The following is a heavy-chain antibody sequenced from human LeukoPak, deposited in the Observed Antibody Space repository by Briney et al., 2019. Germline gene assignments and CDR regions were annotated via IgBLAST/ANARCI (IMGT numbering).Heavy chain of an antibody. Sequence: PSETLSLTCTVSGGSISSYYWSWIRQPAGKGLEWIGYIYYSGSTNYNPSLKSRVTISVDTSKNQFSLKLSSVTAEDTAVYYCARGLSSSRGYYFDYWGQGTLVTVSS. CDR1: GGSISSYY. D-gene: IGHD6-6*01. J-gene: IGHJ4*02. CDR2: IYYSGST. CDR3: ARGLSSSRGYYFDY. V-gene: IGHV4-59*01.